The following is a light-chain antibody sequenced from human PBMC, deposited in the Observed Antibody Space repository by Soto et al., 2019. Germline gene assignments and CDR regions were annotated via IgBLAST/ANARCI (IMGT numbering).Light chain of an antibody. CDR3: QQYGTSPWT. Sequence: EIVLTQSPGTLSLSPGERATLSCRASQSVSSSYFAWYQQKPGQPPRLLIYGASSRATGIPDRFSGSGSGTDFTHTISRLEPEDFAVYYCQQYGTSPWTFGQGTKVEIK. CDR1: QSVSSSY. V-gene: IGKV3-20*01. J-gene: IGKJ1*01. CDR2: GAS.